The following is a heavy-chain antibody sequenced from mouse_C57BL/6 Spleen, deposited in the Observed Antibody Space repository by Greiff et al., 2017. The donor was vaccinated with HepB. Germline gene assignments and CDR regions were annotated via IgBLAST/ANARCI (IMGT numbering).Heavy chain of an antibody. CDR3: ARGGGFYDPLDY. D-gene: IGHD2-3*01. J-gene: IGHJ2*01. Sequence: QVQLQQPGTELVKPGASVKLSCKASGYTFTSYWMHWVKQRPGQGLEWIGNINPSNGGTNYNEKFKSKATLTVDKSSSTAYMQLSSLPSEDSAVYCCARGGGFYDPLDYWGQGTTLTVSS. V-gene: IGHV1-53*01. CDR1: GYTFTSYW. CDR2: INPSNGGT.